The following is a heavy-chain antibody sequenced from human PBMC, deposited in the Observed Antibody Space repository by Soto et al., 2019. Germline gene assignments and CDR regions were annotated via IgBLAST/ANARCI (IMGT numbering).Heavy chain of an antibody. J-gene: IGHJ5*02. D-gene: IGHD3-22*01. CDR2: INAGNGNT. CDR1: GYTFTSYS. Sequence: ASVKVSCKASGYTFTSYSIYWARQAPGQRLEWMGWINAGNGNTKYSQKFQGRVTITRDTSASTAYMELSSLRSEDTAVYYCAREGYYYDSSGYYRGGWFDPWGQGTLVTVSS. V-gene: IGHV1-3*01. CDR3: AREGYYYDSSGYYRGGWFDP.